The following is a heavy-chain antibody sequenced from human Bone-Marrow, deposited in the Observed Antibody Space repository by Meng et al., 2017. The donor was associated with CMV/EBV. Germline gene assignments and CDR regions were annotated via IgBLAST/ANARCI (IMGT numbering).Heavy chain of an antibody. D-gene: IGHD6-13*01. J-gene: IGHJ4*02. V-gene: IGHV3-21*01. CDR1: GFTFSSYS. Sequence: GESLKISCAASGFTFSSYSMNWVRQAPGKGLEWVSSISSSSSYIYYADSVKGRFTISRDNAKNSLYLQMNSLRAEDTAVYYCASSYSSRSLLGFDYWGQGTLVTVSS. CDR2: ISSSSSYI. CDR3: ASSYSSRSLLGFDY.